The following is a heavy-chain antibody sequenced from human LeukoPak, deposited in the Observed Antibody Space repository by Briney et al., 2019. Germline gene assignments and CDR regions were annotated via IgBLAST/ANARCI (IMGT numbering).Heavy chain of an antibody. CDR3: AAENLDTAMVRIPS. D-gene: IGHD5-18*01. CDR2: MHDSGST. Sequence: SETLSLTCAVSGYSISSGYYWGWMRQPPGKGLKWIGSMHDSGSTVYNPSLKSRVTISVDTSKNQFSLKLSSVTAADTAVYFCAAENLDTAMVRIPSWGQGTLVTVPS. CDR1: GYSISSGYY. V-gene: IGHV4-38-2*01. J-gene: IGHJ5*02.